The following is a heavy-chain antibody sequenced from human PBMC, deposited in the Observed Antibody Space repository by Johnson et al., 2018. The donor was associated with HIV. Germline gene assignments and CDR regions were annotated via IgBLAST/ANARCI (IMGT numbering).Heavy chain of an antibody. CDR3: ARERSYPSGWGRDAFDI. CDR1: GFTFSDYY. V-gene: IGHV3-11*04. J-gene: IGHJ3*02. D-gene: IGHD1-26*01. Sequence: QVQLVESGGGLVKPGGSLRLSCAASGFTFSDYYMSWIRQAPGKGLEWVSYISSSGSSRYYADSVKGRFTITRDNVKNSLYLQMNSLRAEDTAVYHCARERSYPSGWGRDAFDIWGQWTMVTVSS. CDR2: ISSSGSSR.